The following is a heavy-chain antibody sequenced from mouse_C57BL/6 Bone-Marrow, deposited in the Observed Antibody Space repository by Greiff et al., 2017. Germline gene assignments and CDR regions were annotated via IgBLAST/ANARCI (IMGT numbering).Heavy chain of an antibody. CDR1: GYTFTDYY. J-gene: IGHJ1*03. Sequence: VQLQQSGPELVKPGASVKISCKASGYTFTDYYINWVTQRPGQGLEWIGWIYPGRGNTKYNEKFKVKDTLTVATSSSTAYMLISSLTSGDSAVYFCARLTQYWEVWGTGTTVTGSS. CDR3: ARLTQYWEV. CDR2: IYPGRGNT. V-gene: IGHV1-84*01.